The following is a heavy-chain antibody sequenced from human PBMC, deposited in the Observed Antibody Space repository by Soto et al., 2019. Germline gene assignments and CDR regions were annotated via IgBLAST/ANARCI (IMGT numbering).Heavy chain of an antibody. V-gene: IGHV1-2*02. Sequence: QLHLVQSGAVVKKPGASVTVSCSASGYPVTAYYMHWVRQAPGRGLEWMGGINPATGAAKYTQTFQGRVPMTRETSTSTVFMELCGLTSGDTAVFFLARGGGVGVAGSAAFDMWGQGTLVTVSS. CDR1: GYPVTAYY. J-gene: IGHJ3*02. CDR2: INPATGAA. CDR3: ARGGGVGVAGSAAFDM. D-gene: IGHD3-3*01.